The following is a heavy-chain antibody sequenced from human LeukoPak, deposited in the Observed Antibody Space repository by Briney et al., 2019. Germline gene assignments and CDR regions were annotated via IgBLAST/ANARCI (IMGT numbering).Heavy chain of an antibody. J-gene: IGHJ4*02. Sequence: PGRSLRLSCAASGFMFSSYGMYWVRQAPGKGLEWVAGIWYDGSNKYYTDYVRGRFTISRDNSKNTLYLQMNSLRVEDTAVYYCAKGPSDTTLATAFDYWGQGTLVTVSS. D-gene: IGHD1-1*01. CDR3: AKGPSDTTLATAFDY. CDR2: IWYDGSNK. V-gene: IGHV3-33*06. CDR1: GFMFSSYG.